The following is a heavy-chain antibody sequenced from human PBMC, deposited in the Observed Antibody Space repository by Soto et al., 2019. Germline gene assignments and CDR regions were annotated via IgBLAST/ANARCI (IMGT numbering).Heavy chain of an antibody. CDR1: GGTFSSYT. J-gene: IGHJ4*02. CDR2: IIHILGIA. CDR3: ANLKAALDY. V-gene: IGHV1-69*02. Sequence: QVQLVQSGAEVKTPGSSVKVSCKASGGTFSSYTISWVRQAPGQGLEWMGRIIHILGIANYAQKFQGRVTITADKSTSTAYMELSSLRAEDTAVYYCANLKAALDYWGQGTLVTVSS. D-gene: IGHD6-13*01.